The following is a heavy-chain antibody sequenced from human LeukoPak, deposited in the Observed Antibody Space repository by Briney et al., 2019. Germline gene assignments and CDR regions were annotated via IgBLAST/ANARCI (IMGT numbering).Heavy chain of an antibody. J-gene: IGHJ4*02. V-gene: IGHV3-15*01. CDR3: AKQSTVYYDSFLDY. D-gene: IGHD3-22*01. CDR2: IKSKSAGGTT. Sequence: GGSLRLSCAASGLTFSNAWMNWVRQAPGKGLEWVGRIKSKSAGGTTDYVAPVKGRITISRDDSKTTVYLQMNSLKTEDTAVYYCAKQSTVYYDSFLDYWGQGTLVTVSS. CDR1: GLTFSNAW.